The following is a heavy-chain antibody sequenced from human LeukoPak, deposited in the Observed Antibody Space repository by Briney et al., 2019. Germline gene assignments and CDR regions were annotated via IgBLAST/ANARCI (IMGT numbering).Heavy chain of an antibody. CDR3: AKDSSRHLYYFDY. CDR1: GFTFSSYA. D-gene: IGHD6-13*01. J-gene: IGHJ4*02. CDR2: ISGSGGST. Sequence: GGSLRLSCAASGFTFSSYAMSWVRQARGKGLEWVSAISGSGGSTYYADSVKGRFTISRDNSKNTLYLQMNSLRAEDTAVYYCAKDSSRHLYYFDYWGQGTLVTVSS. V-gene: IGHV3-23*01.